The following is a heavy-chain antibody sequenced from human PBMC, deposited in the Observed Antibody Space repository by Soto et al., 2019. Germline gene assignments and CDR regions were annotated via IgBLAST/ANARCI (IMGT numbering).Heavy chain of an antibody. CDR1: GYIFATSW. D-gene: IGHD5-12*01. Sequence: GESLKISCKGSGYIFATSWIAWVLQMPGKGLEWVGFIFPADSDTRYSPSFQGQVTISADKSITTAYLQWSSLKASDTAMYYCARPGFSGYAFDYWGQGTLVTVSS. J-gene: IGHJ4*02. CDR2: IFPADSDT. CDR3: ARPGFSGYAFDY. V-gene: IGHV5-51*01.